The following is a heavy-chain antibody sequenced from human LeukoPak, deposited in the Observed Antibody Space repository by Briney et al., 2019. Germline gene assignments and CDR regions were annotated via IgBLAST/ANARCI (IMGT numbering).Heavy chain of an antibody. Sequence: GESLKISCKGSGYSFSNYWIGWVRQMPGKGLEWMGIIYPADSNIRYSPSFQGQVTISADKSISTAYLQWSSLKASDTAMYYCARRRYCSSTSCYGGVDGFDIWGQGTMVTVSS. CDR2: IYPADSNI. CDR1: GYSFSNYW. D-gene: IGHD2-2*01. CDR3: ARRRYCSSTSCYGGVDGFDI. V-gene: IGHV5-51*01. J-gene: IGHJ3*02.